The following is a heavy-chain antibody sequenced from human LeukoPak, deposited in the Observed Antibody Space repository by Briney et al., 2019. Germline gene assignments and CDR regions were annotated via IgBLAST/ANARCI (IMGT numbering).Heavy chain of an antibody. CDR3: ARGGNYWDY. Sequence: PGGSLRLSCAASGFTFSSYWMTWVRQAPGKGLEWVANIKQGGSETYYVDSVKGRFTISRDNVKNSLYLQMNSLRAEDTAVYYCARGGNYWDYWGQGTLVTASS. CDR1: GFTFSSYW. J-gene: IGHJ4*02. CDR2: IKQGGSET. V-gene: IGHV3-7*01. D-gene: IGHD2-8*02.